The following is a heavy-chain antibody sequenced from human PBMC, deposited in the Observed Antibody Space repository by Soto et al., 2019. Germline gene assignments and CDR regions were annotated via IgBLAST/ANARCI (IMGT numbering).Heavy chain of an antibody. J-gene: IGHJ4*02. Sequence: QVQLQESGPGLVKPSQTLSLTCTVSGGSISSGDYYWSWIRPPPGKGLEWIGYIYYSGSTYYNPSLKSRFTISVDTSNNQFPLKLSSVTAADTAVYYCARDYYDSSGYYSHFDYWGQGTLVTVSS. D-gene: IGHD3-22*01. V-gene: IGHV4-30-4*01. CDR3: ARDYYDSSGYYSHFDY. CDR2: IYYSGST. CDR1: GGSISSGDYY.